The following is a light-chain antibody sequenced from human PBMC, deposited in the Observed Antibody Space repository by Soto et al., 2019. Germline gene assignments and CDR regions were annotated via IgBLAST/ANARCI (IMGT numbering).Light chain of an antibody. J-gene: IGLJ3*02. CDR3: CSYAGSYTWV. CDR1: SSDVGGYNF. Sequence: QSVLTQPRSVSGSPGQSVTISCTGTSSDVGGYNFVSWYQHHPGKAPKLMIYDVSKRPSGVPDRFSGSKSGNTASLTISGLQAEEEADYYCCSYAGSYTWVFGGGTKLTVL. V-gene: IGLV2-11*01. CDR2: DVS.